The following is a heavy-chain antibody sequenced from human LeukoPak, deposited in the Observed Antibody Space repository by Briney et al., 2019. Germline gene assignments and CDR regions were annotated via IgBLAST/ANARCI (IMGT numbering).Heavy chain of an antibody. CDR1: GFTFSDSG. V-gene: IGHV3-73*01. D-gene: IGHD3-22*01. CDR2: MRSKTQNYAT. Sequence: GGSLKLSCAASGFTFSDSGMHWVRQAPGKGLEWVGRMRSKTQNYATAYAASVKGRFTISRDDSKNTAFLQMNSMKTEDTAVYYCTNYDDSSDLWGYWGQGTLVTVSS. CDR3: TNYDDSSDLWGY. J-gene: IGHJ4*02.